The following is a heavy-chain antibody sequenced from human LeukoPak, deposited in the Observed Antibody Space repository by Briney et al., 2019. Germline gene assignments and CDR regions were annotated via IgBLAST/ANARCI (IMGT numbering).Heavy chain of an antibody. J-gene: IGHJ1*01. V-gene: IGHV4-34*01. CDR1: GGSFSAYY. Sequence: SETLSLTCAVYGGSFSAYYWSWIRQPPGKGLEWIGEINHSGSTNYNPSLKSRVTISVDTSKNQFSLKLSSVTVADTAVYYCARENSSRNFQHWGQGTLVTVSS. CDR2: INHSGST. D-gene: IGHD6-19*01. CDR3: ARENSSRNFQH.